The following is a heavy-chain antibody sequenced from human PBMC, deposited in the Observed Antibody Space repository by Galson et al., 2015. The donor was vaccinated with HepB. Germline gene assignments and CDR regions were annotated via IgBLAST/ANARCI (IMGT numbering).Heavy chain of an antibody. CDR1: GYTFTSYG. V-gene: IGHV1-18*04. CDR2: ISAYNGNT. CDR3: ARDGSRGSYLGANYYYGMDV. D-gene: IGHD1-26*01. J-gene: IGHJ6*02. Sequence: SVKVSCKASGYTFTSYGISWVRQAPGQGLEWMGWISAYNGNTNYAQKLQGRVTMTTDTSTSTAYMELRSLRSDDAAVYYCARDGSRGSYLGANYYYGMDVWGQGTTVTVSS.